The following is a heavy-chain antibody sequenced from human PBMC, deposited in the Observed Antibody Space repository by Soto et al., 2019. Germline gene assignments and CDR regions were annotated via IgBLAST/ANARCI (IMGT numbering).Heavy chain of an antibody. J-gene: IGHJ4*02. CDR3: VQHCIDY. Sequence: QVQLVESGGGVVQPGRSLRLSCAASGFTFSSYAMHWVRQAPGKGLEWVAVISYDGSKKYYADSVKGRFTISRDNSKNALYLQMNGLLAEDTAVYYCVQHCIDYWCQGTLVTVSS. D-gene: IGHD6-13*01. CDR2: ISYDGSKK. CDR1: GFTFSSYA. V-gene: IGHV3-30-3*01.